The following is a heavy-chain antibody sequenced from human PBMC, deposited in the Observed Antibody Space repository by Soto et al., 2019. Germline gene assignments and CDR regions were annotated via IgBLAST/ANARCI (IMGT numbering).Heavy chain of an antibody. J-gene: IGHJ4*02. CDR1: GGSISSSSYY. D-gene: IGHD6-13*01. V-gene: IGHV4-39*01. CDR3: ARWSSSAAFDY. Sequence: QLQLQESGPGLVKPSETLSLTCTVSGGSISSSSYYWGWIRQPPGKGLEWIGSIYYSGSTYYNPSLKSRVTISVDTSKNQFSLKLSSVTAADTAVYYCARWSSSAAFDYWGQGTLVTVSS. CDR2: IYYSGST.